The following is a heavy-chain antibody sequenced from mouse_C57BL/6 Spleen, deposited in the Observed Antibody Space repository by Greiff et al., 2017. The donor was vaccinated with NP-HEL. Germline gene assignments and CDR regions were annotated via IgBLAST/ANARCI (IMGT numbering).Heavy chain of an antibody. Sequence: EVQLVESGEGLVKPGGSLKLSCAASGFTFSSYAMSWVRQTPEKRLEWVAYISSGGDYINYAATVKGRFTISRDNARNTLYLQMRSLKSEDTAMYYCTRDGDYDGFAYWGQGTLVTVSA. J-gene: IGHJ3*01. V-gene: IGHV5-9-1*02. CDR2: ISSGGDYI. CDR3: TRDGDYDGFAY. CDR1: GFTFSSYA. D-gene: IGHD2-4*01.